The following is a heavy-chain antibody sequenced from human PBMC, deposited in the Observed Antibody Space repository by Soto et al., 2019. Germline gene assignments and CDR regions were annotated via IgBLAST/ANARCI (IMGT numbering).Heavy chain of an antibody. J-gene: IGHJ4*02. D-gene: IGHD6-13*01. CDR3: ATGAAGVAAHVT. CDR2: VNAYNGNT. CDR1: GYSFTSFG. Sequence: GXSVKVSCEASGYSFTSFGVNWVRQAPGQGLEWMGWVNAYNGNTNYAQKFQGRVTMTADTSTSTAYMEVRSLRSDDTAVYYCATGAAGVAAHVTWGQGTQVTVSS. V-gene: IGHV1-18*01.